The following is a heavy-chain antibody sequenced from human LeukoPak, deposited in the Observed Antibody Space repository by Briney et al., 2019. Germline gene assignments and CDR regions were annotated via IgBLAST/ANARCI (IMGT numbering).Heavy chain of an antibody. CDR1: GHSFTSYW. V-gene: IGHV5-51*01. CDR3: ARQLDYGDYVFDY. CDR2: IYPGDSDT. J-gene: IGHJ4*02. Sequence: GESLKISCKGSGHSFTSYWIGWVRQMPGKGLEWMGIIYPGDSDTRYSPSFQGQVTISADKSISTAYLQWSSLKASDTAIYYCARQLDYGDYVFDYWGQGTLVTVSS. D-gene: IGHD4-17*01.